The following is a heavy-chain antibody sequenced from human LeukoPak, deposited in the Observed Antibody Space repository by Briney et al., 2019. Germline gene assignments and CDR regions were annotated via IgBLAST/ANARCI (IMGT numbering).Heavy chain of an antibody. J-gene: IGHJ4*02. CDR1: GYTLTELS. V-gene: IGHV1-24*01. CDR3: ATDVTEYCSTTSCYPYY. Sequence: ASVKVSCKVSGYTLTELSMHWVRQAPAKGLEWMGGFDPEDGETIYAQKFQGRVTMTEDTSTDIAYMELSSLRSEDTAVYYCATDVTEYCSTTSCYPYYWGQGTLVTVSS. D-gene: IGHD2-2*01. CDR2: FDPEDGET.